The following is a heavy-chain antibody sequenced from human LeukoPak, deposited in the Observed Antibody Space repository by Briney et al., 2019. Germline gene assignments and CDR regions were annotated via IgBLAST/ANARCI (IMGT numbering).Heavy chain of an antibody. CDR3: IRDSSGYSDLFDY. J-gene: IGHJ4*02. CDR2: IRNKANSYAT. D-gene: IGHD3-22*01. V-gene: IGHV3-73*01. Sequence: GGSLKLSCAASGFIFSGSAMHWVRQASGKGLEWVGRIRNKANSYATAYAASVKGRFTISRDDSKNTAYLQMNSLKIEDTAVYYCIRDSSGYSDLFDYWGQGTLVTVSS. CDR1: GFIFSGSA.